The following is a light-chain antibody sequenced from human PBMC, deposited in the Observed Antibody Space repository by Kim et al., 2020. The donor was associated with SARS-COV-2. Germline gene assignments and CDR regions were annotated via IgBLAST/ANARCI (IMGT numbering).Light chain of an antibody. J-gene: IGLJ3*02. CDR3: QSYDSSNRV. CDR1: SGSIASKY. Sequence: NTLPISRTGSSGSIASKYVQSYQQRPGSATTPVIYAANQSPSGVPHLFSGSIDRSSNSTSLPISGLKTKDEADYYCQSYDSSNRVFGGGTQLTVL. V-gene: IGLV6-57*02. CDR2: AAN.